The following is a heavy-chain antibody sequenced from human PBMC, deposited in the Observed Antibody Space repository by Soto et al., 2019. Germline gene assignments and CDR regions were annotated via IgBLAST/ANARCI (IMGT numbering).Heavy chain of an antibody. CDR1: GFTFSSYS. J-gene: IGHJ6*02. CDR3: ASLLGGYSYGPRYYYCGMDV. D-gene: IGHD5-18*01. CDR2: ISSSSSTI. V-gene: IGHV3-48*02. Sequence: EVQLVESGGGLVQPGGSLRLSCAASGFTFSSYSMNWVRQAPGKGLEWVSYISSSSSTIYYADSVKGRFTISRDNAKHSLYLQMNSLIDEATAMYYCASLLGGYSYGPRYYYCGMDVWGQGTTVTVSS.